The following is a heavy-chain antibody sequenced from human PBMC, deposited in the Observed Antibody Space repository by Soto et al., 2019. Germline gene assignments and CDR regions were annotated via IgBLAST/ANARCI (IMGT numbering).Heavy chain of an antibody. J-gene: IGHJ4*02. V-gene: IGHV3-23*01. CDR2: IVGGGGSS. CDR1: GLTFRTNP. CDR3: AHNCGVDCHSVVFY. D-gene: IGHD2-21*02. Sequence: EVQLLESGGGLVQPGGPLGLPFPAPGLTFRTNPLTWVAKPPGKGLEWVRGIVGGGGSSYYADSVKGRFTLSRDNSKNTLYLQMNSLRAEDTAVYYCAHNCGVDCHSVVFYWGQGTVVIVSS.